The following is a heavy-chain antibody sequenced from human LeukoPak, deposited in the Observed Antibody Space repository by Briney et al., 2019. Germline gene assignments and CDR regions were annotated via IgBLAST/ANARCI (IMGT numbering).Heavy chain of an antibody. V-gene: IGHV3-7*01. D-gene: IGHD2-15*01. CDR2: IKHDLSEK. CDR1: GFSFDSYW. J-gene: IGHJ4*02. Sequence: GGSLRLSCAASGFSFDSYWMSWVRQAPGKGLEWVANIKHDLSEKYYVDSVKGRFTISRDNAKKSLYLQMNTLRAEDTAVYYCAKLMASSATGYWGQGTLVTVSS. CDR3: AKLMASSATGY.